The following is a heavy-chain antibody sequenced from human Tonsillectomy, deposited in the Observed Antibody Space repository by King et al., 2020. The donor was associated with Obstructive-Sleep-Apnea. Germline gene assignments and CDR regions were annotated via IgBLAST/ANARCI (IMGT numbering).Heavy chain of an antibody. V-gene: IGHV4-59*08. CDR2: IYYSGYT. D-gene: IGHD3-22*01. CDR1: GGSISTYY. CDR3: ARGGYYYFDY. Sequence: QLQESGPGLVKPSETLSLTCTVSGGSISTYYWSWIRQPPGKGLEWIGNIYYSGYTNYNPSLKSRVTISVDTSKNQFSLNLSSVTAADTAFYYCARGGYYYFDYWGLGTLATVSS. J-gene: IGHJ4*02.